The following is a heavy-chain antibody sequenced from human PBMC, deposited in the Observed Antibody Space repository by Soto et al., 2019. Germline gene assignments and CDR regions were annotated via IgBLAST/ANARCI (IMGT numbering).Heavy chain of an antibody. V-gene: IGHV4-59*01. Sequence: QVQLQESGPGLVKPSETLSLTCTVSGAFSSTYYWSWIRQPPGKGLEWIGYMNNIGRTNYNPSLKSRVTISLDTSKNQFSLKLGSVIAADTAVYYCARSFCRDAVRCNWFDPWGLGTLVTASS. D-gene: IGHD2-8*01. J-gene: IGHJ5*02. CDR1: GAFSSTYY. CDR3: ARSFCRDAVRCNWFDP. CDR2: MNNIGRT.